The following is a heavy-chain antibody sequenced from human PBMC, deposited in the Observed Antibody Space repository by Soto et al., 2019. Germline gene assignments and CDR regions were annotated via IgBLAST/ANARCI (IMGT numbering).Heavy chain of an antibody. J-gene: IGHJ6*02. CDR2: IYYSGST. CDR1: GGSISSSSYY. V-gene: IGHV4-39*01. CDR3: ARLSRSTNGVCYTPHGGYYYYGGDV. Sequence: SETLSLTCTVSGGSISSSSYYWGWIRQPPGKGLEWIGSIYYSGSTYYNPSLKSRVTISVDTSKNQFSLKLSSVTAAATAVYYCARLSRSTNGVCYTPHGGYYYYGGDVWGEGITVT. D-gene: IGHD2-8*01.